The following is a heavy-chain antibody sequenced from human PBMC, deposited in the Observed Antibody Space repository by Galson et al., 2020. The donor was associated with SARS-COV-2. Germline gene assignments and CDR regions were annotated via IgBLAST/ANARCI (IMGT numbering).Heavy chain of an antibody. CDR3: SNGIVGATLDYFDR. D-gene: IGHD1-26*01. CDR2: IKSKRDAETI. Sequence: PGGSLRLSCAASGFTFRDAWMSWVRQAPGMGLEWVGRIKSKRDAETIDYAAPVKGRFTISRDDSKNILYLQMTSLKTEDTAMYYCSNGIVGATLDYFDRWGPGTLVTVSS. CDR1: GFTFRDAW. V-gene: IGHV3-15*05. J-gene: IGHJ5*02.